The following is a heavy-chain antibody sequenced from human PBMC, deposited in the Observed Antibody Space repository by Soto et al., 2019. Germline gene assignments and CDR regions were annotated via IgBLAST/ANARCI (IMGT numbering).Heavy chain of an antibody. J-gene: IGHJ4*02. CDR2: TYYRSKWYI. Sequence: SQTLSLTCAISGDSVSSDSASWNWIRQSPSRGLEWLGRTYYRSKWYIEYAPSVQSRITISADTSKNQFSLHLTSMTAEDTAVYYCARDGNWRLDYWGQGALVTVSS. D-gene: IGHD1-1*01. CDR3: ARDGNWRLDY. V-gene: IGHV6-1*01. CDR1: GDSVSSDSAS.